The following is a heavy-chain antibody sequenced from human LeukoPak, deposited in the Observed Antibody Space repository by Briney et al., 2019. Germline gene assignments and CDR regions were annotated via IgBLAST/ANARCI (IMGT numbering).Heavy chain of an antibody. V-gene: IGHV3-21*01. CDR3: ARVERGYSYGLRAFDI. J-gene: IGHJ3*02. CDR1: GFTFSSYS. D-gene: IGHD5-18*01. Sequence: PGGSLRLSCAASGFTFSSYSMNWVRQAPGKGLEWVSSISSSSSYIYYADSVKGRFTISRDNAKNSLYLQMNSLRAEDTAVYYCARVERGYSYGLRAFDIWGQGTMVTVSS. CDR2: ISSSSSYI.